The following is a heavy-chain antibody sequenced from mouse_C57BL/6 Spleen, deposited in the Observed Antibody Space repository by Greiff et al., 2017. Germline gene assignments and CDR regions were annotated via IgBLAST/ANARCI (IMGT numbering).Heavy chain of an antibody. CDR1: GYAFSSYW. D-gene: IGHD1-1*01. CDR3: ARDYYGSSSEGYYAMDY. J-gene: IGHJ4*01. Sequence: QVQLQQSGAELVKPGASVKISCKASGYAFSSYWMNWVKQRPGKGLEWIGQIYPGDGDTNYNGKFKGKATLTADKSSSTAYMQLSSLTSEDSAVYFCARDYYGSSSEGYYAMDYWGQGTSVTVSS. CDR2: IYPGDGDT. V-gene: IGHV1-80*01.